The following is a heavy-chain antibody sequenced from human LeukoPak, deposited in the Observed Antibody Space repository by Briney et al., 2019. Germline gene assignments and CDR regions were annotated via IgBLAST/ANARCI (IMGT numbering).Heavy chain of an antibody. CDR1: GYTFTGYY. J-gene: IGHJ4*01. CDR3: ARAEAPLRYFDKPIDY. CDR2: INPNSGGT. D-gene: IGHD3-9*01. V-gene: IGHV1-2*02. Sequence: GASVKVSCKASGYTFTGYYMHWVRQAPGQGLEWMGWINPNSGGTNYAQKFQGRVTMTRDTSISTAYMELSRLRSDDTAVYYCARAEAPLRYFDKPIDYWGQEPWSPSPQ.